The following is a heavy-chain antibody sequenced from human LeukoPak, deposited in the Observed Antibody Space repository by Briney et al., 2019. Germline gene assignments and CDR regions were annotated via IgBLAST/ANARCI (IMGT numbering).Heavy chain of an antibody. D-gene: IGHD3-3*01. J-gene: IGHJ4*02. CDR2: IYPGDSDT. CDR1: GYSFTSYW. V-gene: IGHV5-51*01. CDR3: ASSPYYDFWSGYYDASFDY. Sequence: GESLKISCKGSGYSFTSYWIGWVRQMPGKGLEWMGIIYPGDSDTRYSPSFQGQVTISADKSISTAYLQWSSLKASDTAMYYCASSPYYDFWSGYYDASFDYWGQGTLVTVSS.